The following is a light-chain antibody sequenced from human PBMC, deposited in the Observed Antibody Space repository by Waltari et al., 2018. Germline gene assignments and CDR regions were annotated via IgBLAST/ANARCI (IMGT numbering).Light chain of an antibody. Sequence: DIVLRQSPVTLSFSPEERATLSCRASLSVRSSYIVWYQQKPGQAPRVLIYGASSRATGIHDRFSGSGSGTDFTLTISRLEPEDFAVYHCQQYGSSPPTFGQGTKVETK. CDR3: QQYGSSPPT. J-gene: IGKJ1*01. CDR2: GAS. CDR1: LSVRSSY. V-gene: IGKV3-20*01.